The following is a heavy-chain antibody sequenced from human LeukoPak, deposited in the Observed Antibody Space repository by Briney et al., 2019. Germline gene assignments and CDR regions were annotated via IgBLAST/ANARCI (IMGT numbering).Heavy chain of an antibody. CDR3: ARASGATVTTHYYYYYYMDV. J-gene: IGHJ6*03. D-gene: IGHD4-11*01. Sequence: PGGSLRLSCTASGFTFSSDAMHWVRQAPGKGLEYVSAISSNGGSTYYANSVKGRFTISRDNSKNTLYLQMGSLRAEHMSVYYCARASGATVTTHYYYYYYMDVWGKGTTVTVSS. CDR2: ISSNGGST. CDR1: GFTFSSDA. V-gene: IGHV3-64*01.